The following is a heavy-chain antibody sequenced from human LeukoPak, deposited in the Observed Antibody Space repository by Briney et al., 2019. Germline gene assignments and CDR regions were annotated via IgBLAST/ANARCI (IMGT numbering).Heavy chain of an antibody. D-gene: IGHD1-26*01. Sequence: ASVKVSCKASGYTFTGYYMHWVRQAPGQGREWMGWINPNSGGTNYAQKFQGRVTMTRDTSISTAYMELSRLRSDDTAVYYCARSSGSYPEYDYWGQGTLVTVSS. CDR3: ARSSGSYPEYDY. J-gene: IGHJ4*02. CDR1: GYTFTGYY. V-gene: IGHV1-2*02. CDR2: INPNSGGT.